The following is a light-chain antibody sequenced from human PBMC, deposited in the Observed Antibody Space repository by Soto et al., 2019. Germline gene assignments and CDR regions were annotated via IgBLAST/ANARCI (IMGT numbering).Light chain of an antibody. J-gene: IGKJ2*01. Sequence: AIQLTQSPSSLSASIGDRVTITCRASQGISSALAWYQQKPGQAPNLLIYDASSLQSGVPSRFSGSGSGTDFTLTISSLQPEDFATYYWQQFNTYPRTFGQGTKLEIK. CDR2: DAS. CDR1: QGISSA. V-gene: IGKV1-13*02. CDR3: QQFNTYPRT.